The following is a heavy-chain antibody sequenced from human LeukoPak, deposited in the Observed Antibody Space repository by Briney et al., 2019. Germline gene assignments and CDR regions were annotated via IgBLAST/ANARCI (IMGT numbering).Heavy chain of an antibody. J-gene: IGHJ3*02. CDR2: VSPSGGGT. Sequence: EASVKVSCKASGYTFTDYYMHWVRQAPGQGLEWTGIVSPSGGGTRYAQRFQDRVTMTRDMSTSTVYMELSNLRSEDTAVFYCARRYSGNQGAAFDIWGQGTMVTVSS. D-gene: IGHD1-26*01. CDR1: GYTFTDYY. V-gene: IGHV1-46*01. CDR3: ARRYSGNQGAAFDI.